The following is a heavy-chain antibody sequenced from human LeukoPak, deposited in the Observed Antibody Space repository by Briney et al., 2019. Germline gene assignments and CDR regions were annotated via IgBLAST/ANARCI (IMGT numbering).Heavy chain of an antibody. J-gene: IGHJ1*01. CDR3: ARDTVDNRSAYYYQY. Sequence: PGGSLRLSCAASGFTFSSTWMHWVRQVPGKGLVWVSRINSDGSTTSYADSVKGRFTISRDNAKNTLYLQMNSLRADDTAVYHCARDTVDNRSAYYYQYWGQGTLVTVSS. V-gene: IGHV3-74*01. CDR2: INSDGSTT. D-gene: IGHD3-3*01. CDR1: GFTFSSTW.